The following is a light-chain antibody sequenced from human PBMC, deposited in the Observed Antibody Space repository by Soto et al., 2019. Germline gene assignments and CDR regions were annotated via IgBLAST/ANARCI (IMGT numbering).Light chain of an antibody. CDR3: QSYDSTLSDRYV. Sequence: QSVLTQPPSVSGAPGQRVTISCTGSSSSIGAGYDVHWYQQRPGTAPKLLIFGNSNRPSGVPDRFSGSKSGTSASLTITGLQAEEEGDYYCQSYDSTLSDRYVFGSGTKLTVL. V-gene: IGLV1-40*01. CDR2: GNS. CDR1: SSSIGAGYD. J-gene: IGLJ1*01.